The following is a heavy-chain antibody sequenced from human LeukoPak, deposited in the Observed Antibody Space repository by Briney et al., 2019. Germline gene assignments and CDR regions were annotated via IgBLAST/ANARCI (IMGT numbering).Heavy chain of an antibody. CDR1: GGTFSSYA. CDR2: IIPILGIA. D-gene: IGHD3/OR15-3a*01. J-gene: IGHJ4*02. V-gene: IGHV1-69*04. CDR3: ARPGRTGGDLDY. Sequence: SVKVSCKASGGTFSSYAISWVRQAPGQGLEWMGRIIPILGIANYAQKFQGRVTITADKSTSTAYMELSSLRSEDTAVYYCARPGRTGGDLDYWGQGTLVTVSS.